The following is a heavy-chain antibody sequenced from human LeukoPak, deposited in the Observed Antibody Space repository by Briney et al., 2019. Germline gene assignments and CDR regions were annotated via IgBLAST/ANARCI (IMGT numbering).Heavy chain of an antibody. CDR3: ARMAGLSWFDP. J-gene: IGHJ5*02. V-gene: IGHV3-7*01. Sequence: PGGSLRLSCAASGFTFSNYWMSWVRQAPGKGLEWVANIKEDGSEKYYVDSVKGRFTISRDNAKNSTYLQMNSLRAEHTAVYYCARMAGLSWFDPCGQGTLVTVSS. CDR2: IKEDGSEK. CDR1: GFTFSNYW. D-gene: IGHD5-24*01.